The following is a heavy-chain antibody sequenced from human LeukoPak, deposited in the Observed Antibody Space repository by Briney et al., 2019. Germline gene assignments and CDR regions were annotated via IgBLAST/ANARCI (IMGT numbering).Heavy chain of an antibody. D-gene: IGHD1-26*01. CDR3: ARGGYYSGRYYFDY. J-gene: IGHJ4*02. CDR1: GGSISSSNW. Sequence: SETLSLTCAVSGGSISSSNWWSWVRQPPGKGLEWIGEIYHSGTTNYNPSLKSRVTISVDKSKNQFSLKLSSVTAADTAVYYCARGGYYSGRYYFDYWGQGTLVTVSS. V-gene: IGHV4-4*02. CDR2: IYHSGTT.